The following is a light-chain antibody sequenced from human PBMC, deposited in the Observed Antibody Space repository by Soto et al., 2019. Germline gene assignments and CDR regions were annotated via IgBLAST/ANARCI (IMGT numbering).Light chain of an antibody. CDR1: QSVRNNY. V-gene: IGKV3-20*01. Sequence: EIVLTQSPGTLSLSPGERATLSCRASQSVRNNYLAWYQQKPGQAPRLLIYDASSRATGIPDRFSGSGSGTDFTLTISSLEPEDFAVYFCQQYDSSLWTFGQGTKVEI. CDR2: DAS. J-gene: IGKJ1*01. CDR3: QQYDSSLWT.